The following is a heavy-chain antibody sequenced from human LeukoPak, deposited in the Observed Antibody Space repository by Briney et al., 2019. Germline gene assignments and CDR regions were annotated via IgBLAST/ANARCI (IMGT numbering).Heavy chain of an antibody. CDR2: ISSSGSII. J-gene: IGHJ4*02. D-gene: IGHD5-18*01. CDR1: GFSLSSYE. V-gene: IGHV3-48*03. Sequence: GGSLRLSCAASGFSLSSYEMHWVRQAPGEGLEWVSYISSSGSIIYYEDSVKGRFTISRDNAKSSLYLQMNSLRAEDTAFYYCASGSRYGHDNWGQGTLVTVSS. CDR3: ASGSRYGHDN.